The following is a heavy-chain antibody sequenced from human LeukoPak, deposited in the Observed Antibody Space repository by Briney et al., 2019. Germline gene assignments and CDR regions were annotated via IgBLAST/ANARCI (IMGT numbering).Heavy chain of an antibody. CDR3: ARGPYKYDSSGCFDY. CDR1: GGSISTYY. Sequence: SETLSLTCTVSGGSISTYYWNWIRQPPGKGLEWIGYIYYSGSTNYNPSLKSRVTISVDTSKNQFSLKLSFVTAADTAVYYCARGPYKYDSSGCFDYWGQGTLVTVSS. D-gene: IGHD3-22*01. V-gene: IGHV4-59*01. CDR2: IYYSGST. J-gene: IGHJ4*02.